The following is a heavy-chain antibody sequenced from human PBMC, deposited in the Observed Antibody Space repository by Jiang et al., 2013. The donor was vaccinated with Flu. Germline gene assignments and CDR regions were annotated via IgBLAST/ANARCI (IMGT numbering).Heavy chain of an antibody. V-gene: IGHV1-69*01. J-gene: IGHJ6*02. Sequence: SGAEVKKPGSSVKVSCKASGGTFSSYAISWVRQAPGQGLEWMGGIIPIFGTANYAQKFQGRVTITADESTSTAYMELSSLRSEDTAVYYCATKYYGSGSIGYYYGMDVWGQGTTVTVSS. CDR1: GGTFSSYA. CDR2: IIPIFGTA. D-gene: IGHD3-10*01. CDR3: ATKYYGSGSIGYYYGMDV.